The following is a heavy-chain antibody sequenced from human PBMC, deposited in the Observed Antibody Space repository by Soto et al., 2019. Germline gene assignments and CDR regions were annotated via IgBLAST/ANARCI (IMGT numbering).Heavy chain of an antibody. CDR2: LSFDGDST. V-gene: IGHV3-30-3*01. CDR1: GFTFNNYT. Sequence: EGSLRLSCAASGFTFNNYTVHWVRRAPGRGLAWVAALSFDGDSTSYSDSVRGRFTISRDDSKNTIYLQMNGLRPEDTAVYYCARDPPQKTTSGAIIYYYYYSMDVWGQGTTVTVSS. J-gene: IGHJ6*02. D-gene: IGHD2-8*02. CDR3: ARDPPQKTTSGAIIYYYYYSMDV.